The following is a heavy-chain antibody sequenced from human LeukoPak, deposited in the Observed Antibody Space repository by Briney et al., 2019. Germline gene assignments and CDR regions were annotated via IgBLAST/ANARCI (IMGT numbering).Heavy chain of an antibody. CDR1: GGSISSYY. Sequence: KPSETLSLTCTVSGGSISSYYWSWIRQPPGKGLEWIGYIYYSGSTNYNPSLKSRVTISVDTSKNQFSLKLSSVTAADTAVYYCARAHRDYGDYFWFDPWGQGTLVTVSS. J-gene: IGHJ5*02. D-gene: IGHD4-17*01. V-gene: IGHV4-59*01. CDR2: IYYSGST. CDR3: ARAHRDYGDYFWFDP.